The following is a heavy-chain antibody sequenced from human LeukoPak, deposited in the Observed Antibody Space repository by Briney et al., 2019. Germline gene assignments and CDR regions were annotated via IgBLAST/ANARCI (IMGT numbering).Heavy chain of an antibody. J-gene: IGHJ4*02. CDR2: ISGSGGST. Sequence: GGFLRLSCAASGFTFSSYAMSWVRQAPGKGLEWVSAISGSGGSTYYADSVKGRFTISRDNSKNTLYLQMNSLRAEDAAVYYCAKEVWGYSYFDYWGQGTLVTVSS. V-gene: IGHV3-23*01. CDR1: GFTFSSYA. CDR3: AKEVWGYSYFDY. D-gene: IGHD2-21*01.